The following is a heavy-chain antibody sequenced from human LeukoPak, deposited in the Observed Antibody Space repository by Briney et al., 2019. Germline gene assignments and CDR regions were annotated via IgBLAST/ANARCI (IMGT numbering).Heavy chain of an antibody. J-gene: IGHJ4*02. Sequence: SETLSLTCTVSGGSISNYYWSWIRQPPRKGLEWIGYISYSGSTNHNPSLKSRVTISVDTSKNQFSLKLSSVTAADTAVYYCARHTTSGWYQVVYWGQGTLVTVSS. D-gene: IGHD6-19*01. CDR2: ISYSGST. CDR1: GGSISNYY. CDR3: ARHTTSGWYQVVY. V-gene: IGHV4-59*01.